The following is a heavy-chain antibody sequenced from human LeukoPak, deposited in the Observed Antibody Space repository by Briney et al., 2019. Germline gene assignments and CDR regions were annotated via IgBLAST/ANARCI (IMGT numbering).Heavy chain of an antibody. V-gene: IGHV3-66*04. Sequence: GGSLRLSCAASGVTVSSHYMNWVRQAPGKGLEWVSILYSGGNTYYADSVKGRFTISRDNSKNTLYLQMNSLRAEDTAVYYCARQQDTTSPRYWGQGTLVTVSS. CDR3: ARQQDTTSPRY. D-gene: IGHD5-18*01. J-gene: IGHJ4*02. CDR1: GVTVSSHY. CDR2: LYSGGNT.